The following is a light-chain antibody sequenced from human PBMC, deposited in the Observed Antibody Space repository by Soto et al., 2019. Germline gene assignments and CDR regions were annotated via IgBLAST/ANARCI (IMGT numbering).Light chain of an antibody. Sequence: QSALTQPASVSGSLGQSITISCTGTSSDVGSFNYVSWYRQSPTKAPELIIYEVTNRPSGVSNRFSGSKSGNTASLTISGLQAEDEADYYFSSYIPNSVIFGGGTKLTVL. V-gene: IGLV2-14*01. J-gene: IGLJ2*01. CDR2: EVT. CDR3: SSYIPNSVI. CDR1: SSDVGSFNY.